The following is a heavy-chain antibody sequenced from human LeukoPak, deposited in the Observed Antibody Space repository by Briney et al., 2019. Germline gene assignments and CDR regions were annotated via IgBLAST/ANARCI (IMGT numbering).Heavy chain of an antibody. J-gene: IGHJ4*02. CDR2: IKEDGSEK. CDR3: TRAFSSWSDYFDY. CDR1: GFTFSDYW. D-gene: IGHD6-13*01. V-gene: IGHV3-7*04. Sequence: SGGSLRLSCEASGFTFSDYWVSWVRQAPGKGLEWVAIIKEDGSEKFYVGSVKGRFTISRDNAKNSLYLQMDNLRAEDTAAYYCTRAFSSWSDYFDYWGQGTLVTVSS.